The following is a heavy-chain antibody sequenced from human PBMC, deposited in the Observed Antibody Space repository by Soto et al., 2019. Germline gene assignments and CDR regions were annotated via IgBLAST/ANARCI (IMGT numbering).Heavy chain of an antibody. CDR2: ISAYNGNT. CDR1: GYTFTSYG. D-gene: IGHD3-22*01. V-gene: IGHV1-18*04. Sequence: ASVKVSCKASGYTFTSYGISWVRQAPGQGLEWMGWISAYNGNTDYAQKLQGRVTMTTDTSTSTAYMELRSLRSDDTAVYYCARDFEYYYDSSGYYEKTDFDYWGQGTLVTVSS. CDR3: ARDFEYYYDSSGYYEKTDFDY. J-gene: IGHJ4*02.